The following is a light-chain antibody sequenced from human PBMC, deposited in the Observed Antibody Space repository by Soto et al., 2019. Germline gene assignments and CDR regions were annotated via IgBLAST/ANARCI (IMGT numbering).Light chain of an antibody. CDR2: WAS. Sequence: DIVMTQSPDSLAVSLGERATINCKSSLSVLYSSNNKNYLAWYQQKPGQPPKLLIYWASTRESVVPDRFSGSGSGTDFTLTISSLQAEDVAVYYCQQYYSTPLTFGGGTKVEIK. J-gene: IGKJ4*01. V-gene: IGKV4-1*01. CDR1: LSVLYSSNNKNY. CDR3: QQYYSTPLT.